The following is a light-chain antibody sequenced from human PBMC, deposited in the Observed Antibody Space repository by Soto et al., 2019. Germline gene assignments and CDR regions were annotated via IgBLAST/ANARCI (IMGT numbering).Light chain of an antibody. CDR3: QTWGTGIRV. V-gene: IGLV4-69*01. CDR2: LNSDGSH. Sequence: QLVLTQSPSASASLGASVKLTCTLSSGHSSYDIAWHQQQPEKGPRYLMRLNSDGSHSKGDGIPDRFSGSSSGAERYLTIYSLQSGDEADYYCQTWGTGIRVFGGGTKLTVL. CDR1: SGHSSYD. J-gene: IGLJ3*02.